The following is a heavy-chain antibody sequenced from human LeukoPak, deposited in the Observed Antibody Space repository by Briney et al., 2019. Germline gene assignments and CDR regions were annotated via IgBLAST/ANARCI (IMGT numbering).Heavy chain of an antibody. J-gene: IGHJ4*02. D-gene: IGHD4-17*01. CDR3: ARSIGGDRNFDY. CDR2: INHSGST. CDR1: GGSFSGYY. Sequence: SETLSLTCAVYGGSFSGYYWSWIRQPPGKGLEWIGEINHSGSTNYHPSLESRVTISVDTSKNQFSLKLSSVTAADTAVYYCARSIGGDRNFDYWGQGTLVTVSS. V-gene: IGHV4-34*01.